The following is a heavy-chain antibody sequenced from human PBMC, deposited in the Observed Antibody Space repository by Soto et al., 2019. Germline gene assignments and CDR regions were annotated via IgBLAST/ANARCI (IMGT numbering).Heavy chain of an antibody. J-gene: IGHJ4*02. CDR1: GFTFSSYA. D-gene: IGHD6-19*01. CDR3: ARGWAYSSGWYGSHFDY. Sequence: QVQLVESGGGVVQPGRSLRLSCAASGFTFSSYAMHWVRQAPGKGLEWVAVISYDGSNKYYADSMKGRFTISRDNSKNTLYLQMNSLRAEDTAVYYCARGWAYSSGWYGSHFDYWGQGTLVTVSS. CDR2: ISYDGSNK. V-gene: IGHV3-30-3*01.